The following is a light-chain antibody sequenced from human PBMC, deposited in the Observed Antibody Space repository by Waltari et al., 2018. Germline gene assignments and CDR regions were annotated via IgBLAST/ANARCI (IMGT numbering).Light chain of an antibody. CDR3: QHYLRLPVT. J-gene: IGKJ1*01. CDR1: QSLSRA. CDR2: GAS. Sequence: EIVLTQSPGTLPLSLGERATLSCRASQSLSRALTWYQQKPGQAPRLLIYGASTRAPGIPDRFSGSGSGTDFSLTISRLEPDDFAVYYCQHYLRLPVTFGQGTTVEI. V-gene: IGKV3-20*01.